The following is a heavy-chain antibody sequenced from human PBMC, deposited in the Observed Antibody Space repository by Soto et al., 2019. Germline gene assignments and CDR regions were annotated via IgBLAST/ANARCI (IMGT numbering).Heavy chain of an antibody. CDR2: ISAYNGNT. CDR1: GYTFTSYG. Sequence: QVQLVQSGAEVKKPGASVKVSCKASGYTFTSYGISWVRQAPGQGLEWMGWISAYNGNTNYAQKLQGRVTMTTDTSTRTAYMELRSLRSDDTAVYYCARAMTTVTTEIEWFDPWGQGTLVTVSS. V-gene: IGHV1-18*01. J-gene: IGHJ5*02. CDR3: ARAMTTVTTEIEWFDP. D-gene: IGHD4-17*01.